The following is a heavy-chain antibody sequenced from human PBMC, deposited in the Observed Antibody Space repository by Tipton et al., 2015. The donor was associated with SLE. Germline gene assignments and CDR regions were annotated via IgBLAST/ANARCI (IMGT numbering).Heavy chain of an antibody. V-gene: IGHV4-59*11. CDR1: GGSISSHY. CDR2: IYYSGST. J-gene: IGHJ4*02. CDR3: ARESASSSWYVGDY. D-gene: IGHD6-13*01. Sequence: TLSLTCTVSGGSISSHYWSWIRQPPGKGLEWIGYIYYSGSTNYNPSLKSRVTISVDTSKNQFSLKLSSVTAADTAVYYCARESASSSWYVGDYWGQGTLVTVSS.